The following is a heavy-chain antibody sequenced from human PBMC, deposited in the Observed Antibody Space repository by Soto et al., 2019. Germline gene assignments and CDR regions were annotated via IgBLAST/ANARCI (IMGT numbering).Heavy chain of an antibody. Sequence: EVQLVESGGGLVKPGGSLRLSCAASGFTFSSYSMNWVRQAPGKGLEWVSSISSSSSYIYYADSVKGRFTISRDNAKNSLYLQMNSRRAEDTAVYYCARATKMEGPLIAEAGYYFDYWGQGTLVTVSS. J-gene: IGHJ4*02. D-gene: IGHD6-13*01. CDR2: ISSSSSYI. CDR1: GFTFSSYS. V-gene: IGHV3-21*01. CDR3: ARATKMEGPLIAEAGYYFDY.